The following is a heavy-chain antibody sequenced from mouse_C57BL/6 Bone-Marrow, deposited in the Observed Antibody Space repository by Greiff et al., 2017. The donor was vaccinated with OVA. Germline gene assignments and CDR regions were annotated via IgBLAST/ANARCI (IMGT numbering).Heavy chain of an antibody. CDR1: GYTFTSYW. CDR3: ARSGYFDY. V-gene: IGHV1-59*01. CDR2: IDPSDSYT. D-gene: IGHD3-1*01. J-gene: IGHJ2*01. Sequence: QVQLQQPGAELVRPGPSVKLSCKASGYTFTSYWMHWVKQRPGQGLEWIGVIDPSDSYTNYNQKFKGKATLTVDTSSSTAYMQLSSLTSEDSAVYYCARSGYFDYWGQGTTLTVS.